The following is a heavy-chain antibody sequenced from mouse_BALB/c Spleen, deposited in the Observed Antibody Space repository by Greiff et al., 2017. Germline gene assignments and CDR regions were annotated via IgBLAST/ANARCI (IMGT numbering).Heavy chain of an antibody. D-gene: IGHD1-1*01. Sequence: EVQLVESGGGLVQPGGSLRLSCATSGFPFTDYYMSWVRQPPGKALEWLGFIRNKANGYTTEYSASVKGRFTISRDNSQSSLYLQMNTLRAEDSATYYGARDRVYYGTSLYAMDYWGQGTSVTVSS. CDR2: IRNKANGYTT. CDR1: GFPFTDYY. J-gene: IGHJ4*01. V-gene: IGHV7-3*02. CDR3: ARDRVYYGTSLYAMDY.